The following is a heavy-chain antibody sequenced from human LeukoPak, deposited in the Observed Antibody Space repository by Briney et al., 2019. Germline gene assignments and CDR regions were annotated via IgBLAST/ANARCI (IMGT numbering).Heavy chain of an antibody. J-gene: IGHJ4*02. CDR1: GFTFSSYG. V-gene: IGHV3-23*01. CDR3: ARDDVVVAAIFDY. Sequence: PGGSLRLSCAASGFTFSSYGMSWVRQAPGKGLEWVSILTGSGGIYYADPVKGRFTISRDNSKNTLYLQMNSLRAEDTAVYYCARDDVVVAAIFDYWGQGTLVTVSS. D-gene: IGHD2-15*01. CDR2: LTGSGGI.